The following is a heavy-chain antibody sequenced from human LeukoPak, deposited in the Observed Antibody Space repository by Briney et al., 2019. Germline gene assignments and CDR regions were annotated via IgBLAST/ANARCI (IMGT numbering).Heavy chain of an antibody. CDR2: INHSGST. V-gene: IGHV4-34*01. CDR3: AAFIAAAGTKRAKRSFMGPIDDY. CDR1: GGSFSGYY. D-gene: IGHD6-13*01. J-gene: IGHJ4*02. Sequence: SETLSLTCAVYGGSFSGYYWSWIRQPPGKGLEWIGEINHSGSTNYNPSLKSRVTISVDTSKNQFSLKLSSVTAADTAVYYCAAFIAAAGTKRAKRSFMGPIDDYWGQGTLVTVSS.